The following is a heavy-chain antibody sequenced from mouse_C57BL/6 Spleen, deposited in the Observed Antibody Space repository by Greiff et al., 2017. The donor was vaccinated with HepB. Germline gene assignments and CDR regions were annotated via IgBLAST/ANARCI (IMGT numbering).Heavy chain of an antibody. V-gene: IGHV1-82*01. CDR3: ARGSDGYYWFAY. J-gene: IGHJ3*01. Sequence: VQRVESGPELVKPGASVKISCKASGYAFSSSWMNWVKQRPGKGLEWIGRIYPGDGDTNYNGKFKGKATLTADKSSSTAYMQLSSLTSEDSAVYFCARGSDGYYWFAYWGQGTLVTVSA. CDR2: IYPGDGDT. CDR1: GYAFSSSW. D-gene: IGHD2-3*01.